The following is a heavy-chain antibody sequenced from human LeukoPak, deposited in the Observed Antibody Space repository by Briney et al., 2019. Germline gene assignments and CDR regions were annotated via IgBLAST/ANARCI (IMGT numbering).Heavy chain of an antibody. Sequence: GESLKISCKASGYSFTSYWIGWVRQMPGKGLEWMGIIYPGDFDTTYSPSFQGQVTISADKSISTAYLQWSSVKASDTAMYYCARRGCGGDGYCDAFDIWGQGTMVTVSS. V-gene: IGHV5-51*01. CDR3: ARRGCGGDGYCDAFDI. CDR2: IYPGDFDT. CDR1: GYSFTSYW. J-gene: IGHJ3*02. D-gene: IGHD5-24*01.